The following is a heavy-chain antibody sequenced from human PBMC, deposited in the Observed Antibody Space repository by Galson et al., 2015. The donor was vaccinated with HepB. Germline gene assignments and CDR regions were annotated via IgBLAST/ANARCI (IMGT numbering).Heavy chain of an antibody. CDR2: IYHSGTT. D-gene: IGHD2-21*02. V-gene: IGHV4-38-2*02. Sequence: SETLSLTCTVSGFSISSGYHWGWIRQPPGKGLEWIGSIYHSGTTYYNPSLKSRVTISVDTSKNQFSLKLSSVTVADTAVYYCARYCGGDCYAFDYWGQGTLVTVSS. CDR1: GFSISSGYH. J-gene: IGHJ4*02. CDR3: ARYCGGDCYAFDY.